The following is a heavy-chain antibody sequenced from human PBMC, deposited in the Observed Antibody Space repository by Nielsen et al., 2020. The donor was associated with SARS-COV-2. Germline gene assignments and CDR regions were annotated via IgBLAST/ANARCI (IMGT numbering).Heavy chain of an antibody. CDR2: IKSKTDGGTT. J-gene: IGHJ4*02. CDR3: TTATPAYFDY. V-gene: IGHV3-15*01. Sequence: WIRQPPGKGLEWAGRIKSKTDGGTTDYAAPVKGRFTISRDDSKNTLYLQMNSLKTEDTAVYYCTTATPAYFDYWGQGTLVTVSS.